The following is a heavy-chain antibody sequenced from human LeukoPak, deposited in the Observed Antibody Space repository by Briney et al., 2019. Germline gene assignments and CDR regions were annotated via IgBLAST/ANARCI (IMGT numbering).Heavy chain of an antibody. CDR3: GIRDTSDYYVF. V-gene: IGHV3-23*01. CDR2: TGSNGVT. Sequence: GGSLRLSCTGSGFTFRTYAFSWVRQAPGKGLEWVSATGSNGVTYYSDSVKGRFTISRDNSKNALYLQMNGLRADDTAVYYCGIRDTSDYYVFWGQGTLVTVSS. D-gene: IGHD3-22*01. CDR1: GFTFRTYA. J-gene: IGHJ4*02.